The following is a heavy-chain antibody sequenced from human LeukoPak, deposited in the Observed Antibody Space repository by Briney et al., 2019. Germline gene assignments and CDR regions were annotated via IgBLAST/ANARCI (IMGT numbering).Heavy chain of an antibody. J-gene: IGHJ4*02. CDR3: AREWADYGGNSGRSEGC. Sequence: KAGGSLRLSCTASGFTFSDYYMSWIRQAPGKGLEWVSYISSSGSTIYYADSVKGRFTISRDNAKNSLYLQMNSLRAEDTAVYYCAREWADYGGNSGRSEGCWGQGTLVTVSS. CDR1: GFTFSDYY. D-gene: IGHD4-23*01. V-gene: IGHV3-11*01. CDR2: ISSSGSTI.